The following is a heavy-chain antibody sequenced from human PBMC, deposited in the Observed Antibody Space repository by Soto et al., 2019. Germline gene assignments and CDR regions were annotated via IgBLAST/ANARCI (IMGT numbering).Heavy chain of an antibody. CDR1: GGSISSSNW. D-gene: IGHD2-2*01. J-gene: IGHJ4*02. Sequence: QVQLQESGPGLVKPSGTLSLTCAVSGGSISSSNWWSWVRQPPGKGLEWIGEIYHSGSTNYNPSLPSRVTITVDKSKTQFSLKLSSVNAADTAVYYCARRRRVPAAIGFDYWGQGTLVTVSS. V-gene: IGHV4-4*02. CDR3: ARRRRVPAAIGFDY. CDR2: IYHSGST.